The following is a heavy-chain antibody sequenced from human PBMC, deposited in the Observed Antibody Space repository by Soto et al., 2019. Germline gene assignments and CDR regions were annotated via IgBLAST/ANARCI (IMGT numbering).Heavy chain of an antibody. CDR1: GFTFSSYA. Sequence: QVQLVESGGGVVQPGRSLRLSCAASGFTFSSYAMHWVRQAPGKGLEWVAVISYDGSNKYYADSVKGRFTISRDNSKNTLYLQMNSLRAEDTAVYYCAREGGGPFDYWGQVTLVTVSS. J-gene: IGHJ4*02. CDR3: AREGGGPFDY. D-gene: IGHD3-16*01. V-gene: IGHV3-30-3*01. CDR2: ISYDGSNK.